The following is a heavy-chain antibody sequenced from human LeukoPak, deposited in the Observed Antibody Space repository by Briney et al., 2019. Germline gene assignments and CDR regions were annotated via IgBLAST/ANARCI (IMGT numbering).Heavy chain of an antibody. CDR2: MNPNSGNT. CDR3: ARRYCSSTSCRGWFDP. J-gene: IGHJ5*02. D-gene: IGHD2-2*01. Sequence: GASVKVSCKASGYTFTGYYMHWVRQAPGQGLEWMGWMNPNSGNTGYAQKFQGRVTMTRNTSISTAYMELSSLRSEDTAVYYRARRYCSSTSCRGWFDPWGQGTLVTVSS. V-gene: IGHV1-8*02. CDR1: GYTFTGYY.